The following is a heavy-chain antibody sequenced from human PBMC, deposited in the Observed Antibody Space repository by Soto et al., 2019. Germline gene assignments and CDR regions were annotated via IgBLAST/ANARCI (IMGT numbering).Heavy chain of an antibody. CDR3: RVGVAD. V-gene: IGHV3-30*03. CDR2: LSLNAAKK. J-gene: IGHJ4*02. Sequence: QVQLVESGGGVVQPGRSLRLSCAASGFNFSAYGMHWVRQAPGTGLELVALLSLNAAKKYYADSVKGRFTISRDTCRNTLYLHMNSLRVDNTAVYYCRVGVADWGQGTRVTVSS. D-gene: IGHD1-26*01. CDR1: GFNFSAYG.